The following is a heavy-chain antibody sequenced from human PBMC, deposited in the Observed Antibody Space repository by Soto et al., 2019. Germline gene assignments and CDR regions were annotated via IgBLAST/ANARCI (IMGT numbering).Heavy chain of an antibody. CDR1: GFSFSNYW. CDR3: ARDVSPGSSSLYLDAFDI. CDR2: IRRDGGAT. D-gene: IGHD6-13*01. Sequence: EVQLVESGGALVQPGESLRLSCEASGFSFSNYWMTWVRQAPGKGLEWVANIRRDGGATSYLDSVRGRFTICRDTAENSLYLIMNSLRAEDTALYFCARDVSPGSSSLYLDAFDIWGQGTMVTVSS. J-gene: IGHJ3*02. V-gene: IGHV3-7*05.